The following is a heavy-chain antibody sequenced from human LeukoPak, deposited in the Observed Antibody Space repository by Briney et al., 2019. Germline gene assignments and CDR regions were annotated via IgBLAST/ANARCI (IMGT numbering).Heavy chain of an antibody. D-gene: IGHD1-26*01. CDR2: INPNSGGT. J-gene: IGHJ3*02. CDR1: GYTFTGHY. Sequence: GASVKVSCKASGYTFTGHYIHWVRQAPGHGLEWMGWINPNSGGTNYAQKFQGRVTMTRDTSISTAYMELSRLRSDDTAVYYCARDRATGNYYCSSAFDIWGQGTMVTVSS. CDR3: ARDRATGNYYCSSAFDI. V-gene: IGHV1-2*02.